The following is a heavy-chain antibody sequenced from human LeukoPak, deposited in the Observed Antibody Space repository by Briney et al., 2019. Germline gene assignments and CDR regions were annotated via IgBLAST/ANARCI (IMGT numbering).Heavy chain of an antibody. V-gene: IGHV3-23*01. CDR1: GFTFSNYA. J-gene: IGHJ5*01. CDR2: ISGGGDNT. Sequence: PGGSLRLSCAASGFTFSNYAMSWVRQAPGKGLEWVSAISGGGDNTYYADSVRGRFTISRDNSKDTLYLQMNNLRAVDTAMYYCAKDGRYYFGSGSYPFDSWGQGTRVTVSS. CDR3: AKDGRYYFGSGSYPFDS. D-gene: IGHD3-10*01.